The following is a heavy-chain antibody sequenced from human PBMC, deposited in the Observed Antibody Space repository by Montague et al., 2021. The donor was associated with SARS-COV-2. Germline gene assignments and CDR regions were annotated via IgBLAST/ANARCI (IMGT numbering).Heavy chain of an antibody. Sequence: SETLSLTCTVSGGSISSYYWSWIRQPPGKGLEWIGYIYYSGSTNXXPSLMSRVTISVDTSKKQFSLKLSSVTAADTAVYYCARAGRVRFLEYGMDVWGQGTTVTVSS. V-gene: IGHV4-59*01. J-gene: IGHJ6*02. CDR2: IYYSGST. D-gene: IGHD3-3*01. CDR3: ARAGRVRFLEYGMDV. CDR1: GGSISSYY.